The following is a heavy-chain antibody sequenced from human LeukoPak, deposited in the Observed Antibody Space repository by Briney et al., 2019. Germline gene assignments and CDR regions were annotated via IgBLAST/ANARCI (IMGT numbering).Heavy chain of an antibody. V-gene: IGHV4-34*01. CDR2: FNHSGST. D-gene: IGHD3-22*01. CDR1: GGSFSGYY. CDR3: ASSDGPADYYDSSGYCDY. Sequence: SETLSLTCAVYGGSFSGYYWSWIRQPPGKGLEWIGEFNHSGSTNYNPSLKSRVTISVDTSKNQFSLKLSSVTAADTAVYYCASSDGPADYYDSSGYCDYWGQGTLVTVSS. J-gene: IGHJ4*02.